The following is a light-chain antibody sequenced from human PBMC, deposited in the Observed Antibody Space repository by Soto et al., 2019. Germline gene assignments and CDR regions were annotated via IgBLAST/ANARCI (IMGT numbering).Light chain of an antibody. CDR2: AAS. J-gene: IGKJ1*01. CDR1: QSISSW. V-gene: IGKV1-5*01. CDR3: LQNNQYPRT. Sequence: DIQMTQSPSTLSASVGDRFTITCRASQSISSWLAWYQQKPGKAPNLLIFAASSLKAGVPSRFSGSGSYRDFTLTISSLQPEDFATYYCLQNNQYPRTFGQGTKVDIK.